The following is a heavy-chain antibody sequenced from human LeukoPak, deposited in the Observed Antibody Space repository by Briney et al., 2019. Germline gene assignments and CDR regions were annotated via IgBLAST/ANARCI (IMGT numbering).Heavy chain of an antibody. D-gene: IGHD4-23*01. CDR2: ISWNSGSI. J-gene: IGHJ4*02. CDR3: AKSSTHYGGAFDY. CDR1: GFTFDDYA. V-gene: IGHV3-9*03. Sequence: PGRSLRLSCAASGFTFDDYAMHWVRQAPGKGLEWVSGISWNSGSIGYADSVKGRFTISRDNAKNSLYLQMNSLRAEDMALYYCAKSSTHYGGAFDYWGQGTLVTVSS.